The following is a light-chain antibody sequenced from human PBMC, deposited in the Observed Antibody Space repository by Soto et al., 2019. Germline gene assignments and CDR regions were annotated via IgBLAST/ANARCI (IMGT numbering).Light chain of an antibody. V-gene: IGKV3-15*01. J-gene: IGKJ5*01. CDR1: QSVTSN. Sequence: EVVMTQSPVTLSVSPGERATLSCRASQSVTSNLAWYQHKPGRPPRLLIYGASTRATGVPDRFSGSGSGTEFTLTITSLQSEDFAVYYCQQYNEWPITFGQGTRLEIK. CDR2: GAS. CDR3: QQYNEWPIT.